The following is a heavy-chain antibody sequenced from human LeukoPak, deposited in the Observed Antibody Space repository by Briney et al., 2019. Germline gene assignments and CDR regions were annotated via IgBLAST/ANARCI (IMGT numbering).Heavy chain of an antibody. CDR1: GGTFSSYA. J-gene: IGHJ4*02. D-gene: IGHD5-24*01. V-gene: IGHV1-69*04. CDR3: ARAPPRGDGYNLY. Sequence: SSVKVSCKASGGTFSSYAISWVRQAPGQGLEWVGRIIPIFGIANYAQKFQGRVTITADKSTSTAYMELSSLRSEDTAVYYCARAPPRGDGYNLYWGQGTLVTVSS. CDR2: IIPIFGIA.